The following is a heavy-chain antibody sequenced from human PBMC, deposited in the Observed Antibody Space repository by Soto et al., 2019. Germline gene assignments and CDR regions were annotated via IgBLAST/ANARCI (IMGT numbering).Heavy chain of an antibody. CDR3: ARDRGSYSGSDCGFDY. Sequence: QVQLVESGGGVVQPGRSLRLSCAASGFTFSSYGMHWVRQAPGKGLEWVAVIWYDGSNKYYADSVKGRFTISRDNSKNTLYLQRNRLRDEDTAVYYCARDRGSYSGSDCGFDYLGQGTLVTVSS. D-gene: IGHD1-26*01. CDR1: GFTFSSYG. CDR2: IWYDGSNK. V-gene: IGHV3-33*01. J-gene: IGHJ4*02.